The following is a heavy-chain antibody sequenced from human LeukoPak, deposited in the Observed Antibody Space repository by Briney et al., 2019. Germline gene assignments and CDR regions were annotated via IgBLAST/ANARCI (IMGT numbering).Heavy chain of an antibody. Sequence: GGSLRLSCAASGFTFSSYSMNWVRQAPGRGLEWVSSISSSSSYIYYADSVKGRFTISRDNAKNSLYLQMNSLRAEDTAVYYCAREREELDDYWGQGTLVTVSS. D-gene: IGHD6-13*01. J-gene: IGHJ4*02. V-gene: IGHV3-21*01. CDR2: ISSSSSYI. CDR3: AREREELDDY. CDR1: GFTFSSYS.